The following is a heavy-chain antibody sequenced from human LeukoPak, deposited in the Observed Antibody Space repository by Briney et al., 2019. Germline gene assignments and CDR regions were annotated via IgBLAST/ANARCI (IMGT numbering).Heavy chain of an antibody. D-gene: IGHD3-16*01. CDR2: INHNGNVN. J-gene: IGHJ6*02. V-gene: IGHV3-7*03. CDR1: GFIFSSYG. Sequence: GGSLRLSCAPSGFIFSSYGMHWVRQAPGKGLEWVASINHNGNVNYYVDSVKGRFTISRDNAKNSLYLQMSNLRAEDTAVYFCARGGGLDVWGQGATVTVSS. CDR3: ARGGGLDV.